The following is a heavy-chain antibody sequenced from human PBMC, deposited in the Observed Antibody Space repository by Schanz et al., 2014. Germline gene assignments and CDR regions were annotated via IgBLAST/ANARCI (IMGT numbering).Heavy chain of an antibody. D-gene: IGHD3-10*01. Sequence: QVQLVDSGGGLVKPGGSLRLSCTASGFPFSDYFMAWIRQPPGRGLEWVSYIGNGGVTIYYADSVKGRFTISRDNSKNSLYLPMNSLRAEDTAVYYCARIGGSVFDYWAQGTLVTVSS. CDR2: IGNGGVTI. J-gene: IGHJ4*02. V-gene: IGHV3-11*01. CDR3: ARIGGSVFDY. CDR1: GFPFSDYF.